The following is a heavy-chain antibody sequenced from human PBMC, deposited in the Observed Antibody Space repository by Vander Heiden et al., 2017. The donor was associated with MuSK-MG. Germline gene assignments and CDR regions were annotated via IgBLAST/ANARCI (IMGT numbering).Heavy chain of an antibody. D-gene: IGHD2-15*01. Sequence: QLQLQESGPGLVKPSETLSLTCTVSGGSISSSSYYWGWIRQPPGKGLEWIGSIYYSGSTYYNPSLKSRVTISVDTSKNQFSLKLSSVTAADTAVYYCARQRGEGGWFDPWGQGTLVTVSS. J-gene: IGHJ5*02. CDR3: ARQRGEGGWFDP. V-gene: IGHV4-39*01. CDR1: GGSISSSSYY. CDR2: IYYSGST.